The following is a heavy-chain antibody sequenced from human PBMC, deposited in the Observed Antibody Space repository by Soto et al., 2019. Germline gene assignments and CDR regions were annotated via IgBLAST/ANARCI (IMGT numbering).Heavy chain of an antibody. CDR1: GYTFTGYY. CDR3: ARDREITMIVVDSYYYYYGMDV. D-gene: IGHD3-22*01. Sequence: ASVKVSCKASGYTFTGYYMHWVRQAPGQGLEWMGWINPNSGGTNYAQKFQGRVTMTRDTSISTAYMELSRLRSDDTAVYYCARDREITMIVVDSYYYYYGMDVWGQGTRVTVSS. J-gene: IGHJ6*02. V-gene: IGHV1-2*02. CDR2: INPNSGGT.